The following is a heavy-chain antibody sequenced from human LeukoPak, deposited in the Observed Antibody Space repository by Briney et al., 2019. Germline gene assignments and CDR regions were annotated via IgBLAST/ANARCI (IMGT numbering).Heavy chain of an antibody. Sequence: ASVKVSYKASGYTFTDYYMHWVRQAPGQGFEWMGWINPNDGDTNYAQKFQGRVTMTRDTSISTAHMEVSRLRSDDTAVYYCARANFLYCSSTTCLFDYWGQGTLVTVSS. J-gene: IGHJ4*02. D-gene: IGHD2-2*01. CDR3: ARANFLYCSSTTCLFDY. V-gene: IGHV1-2*02. CDR1: GYTFTDYY. CDR2: INPNDGDT.